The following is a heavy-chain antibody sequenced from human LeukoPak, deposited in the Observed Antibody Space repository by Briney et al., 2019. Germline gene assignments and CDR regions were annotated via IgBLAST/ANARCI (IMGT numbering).Heavy chain of an antibody. J-gene: IGHJ4*02. Sequence: GGSLRLSCAASGFTFSSYAMSWVRQAPGKGLEWVSAISGSGGSTYYADSVKGRFTTSRDNSKNTLYLQMNSLRAEDTAVYYCARDGGSSGWDFDYWGQGTLVTVSS. CDR1: GFTFSSYA. V-gene: IGHV3-23*01. D-gene: IGHD6-19*01. CDR3: ARDGGSSGWDFDY. CDR2: ISGSGGST.